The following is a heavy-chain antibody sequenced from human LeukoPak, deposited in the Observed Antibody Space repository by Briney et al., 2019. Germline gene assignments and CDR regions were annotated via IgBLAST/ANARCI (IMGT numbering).Heavy chain of an antibody. Sequence: PGGSLRLSCAASGFTFSDYYMSWIRQAPGKGLEWVSYISSSGSTIYYADSVKGRFTISRDNAKNSLYLRMNSLRAEDTAVYYCARARGMVATPLDYWGQGTLVTVSS. CDR1: GFTFSDYY. CDR2: ISSSGSTI. V-gene: IGHV3-11*04. J-gene: IGHJ4*02. CDR3: ARARGMVATPLDY. D-gene: IGHD5-12*01.